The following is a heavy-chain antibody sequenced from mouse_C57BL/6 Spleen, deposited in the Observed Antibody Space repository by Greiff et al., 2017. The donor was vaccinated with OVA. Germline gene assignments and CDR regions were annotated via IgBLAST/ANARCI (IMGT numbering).Heavy chain of an antibody. CDR3: ARGDYTWYFDV. J-gene: IGHJ1*03. Sequence: QVQLQQPGAELVKPGASVKLSCKASGYTFTSYWMHWVKQRPGRGLERIGRIDPNSGGTKYNEKFKSTATLTVDKPSSTAYMQLSSLTSEDSAVYYCARGDYTWYFDVWGTGTTVTVSS. V-gene: IGHV1-72*01. D-gene: IGHD2-12*01. CDR1: GYTFTSYW. CDR2: IDPNSGGT.